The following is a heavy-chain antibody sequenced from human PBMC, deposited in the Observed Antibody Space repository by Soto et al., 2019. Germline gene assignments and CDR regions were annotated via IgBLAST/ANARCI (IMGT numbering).Heavy chain of an antibody. J-gene: IGHJ6*02. CDR2: ISSSSSYI. CDR1: GFTFSRYE. V-gene: IGHV3-21*01. D-gene: IGHD2-8*01. Sequence: EVQLVESGGDLVQPGGSLRLSCAASGFTFSRYEMNWVRQAPGKGLEWVSSISSSSSYIYYADSVKGRFTISRDNAKNSLYLQMNSLRAEDTAVYYCARGLLVVLMVYARREGYGMDVWGQGTTVTVSS. CDR3: ARGLLVVLMVYARREGYGMDV.